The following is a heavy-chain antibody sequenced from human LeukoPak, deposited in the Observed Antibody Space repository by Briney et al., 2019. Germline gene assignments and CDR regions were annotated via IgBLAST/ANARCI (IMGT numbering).Heavy chain of an antibody. Sequence: PGGSLRLSCAASGFTFSSYWMSWVRQAPGKGLEWVANIKQDGSEKYYVDSVKGRFTISRDNAKNSLYLQMNSLRAEDTAVYYCARASINYYDSSGYDYWGQGTLVTVSS. CDR2: IKQDGSEK. J-gene: IGHJ4*02. CDR1: GFTFSSYW. V-gene: IGHV3-7*01. D-gene: IGHD3-22*01. CDR3: ARASINYYDSSGYDY.